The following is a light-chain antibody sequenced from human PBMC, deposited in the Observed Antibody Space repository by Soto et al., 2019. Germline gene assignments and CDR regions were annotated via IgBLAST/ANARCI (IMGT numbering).Light chain of an antibody. CDR3: SSYTSSSTLYYG. J-gene: IGLJ1*01. V-gene: IGLV2-14*01. CDR2: EVS. Sequence: QSALTQPASVSGSPGQSITISCTGTSSDVGGYNYVSWYQQHPGKAPKLMIYEVSNRPSGVSNRFSGSKSGNTASLTISGRQAEDEADYYCSSYTSSSTLYYGFGTGTQLTVL. CDR1: SSDVGGYNY.